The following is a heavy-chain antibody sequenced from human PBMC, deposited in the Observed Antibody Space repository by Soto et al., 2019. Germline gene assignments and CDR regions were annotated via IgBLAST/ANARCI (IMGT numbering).Heavy chain of an antibody. V-gene: IGHV4-39*01. D-gene: IGHD3-3*01. CDR1: GGSISSSSYY. Sequence: SETLSLTCTVSGGSISSSSYYWGWIRQPPGKGLKRIGSIYYSGSTYYKQSLKSRVTISVDTSKNQFSLKLSSVTAADTAVYYCAKQVRITIFGVVAYYYYYGMDVWGQGTTVTVSS. CDR3: AKQVRITIFGVVAYYYYYGMDV. J-gene: IGHJ6*02. CDR2: IYYSGST.